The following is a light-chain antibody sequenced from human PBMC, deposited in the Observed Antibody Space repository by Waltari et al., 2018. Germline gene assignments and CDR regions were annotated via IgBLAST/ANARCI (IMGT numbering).Light chain of an antibody. Sequence: SYELTQPPSVSVSPGQTASLTCSGDILRNKYASWDQQKPGQSPLLVIYQDTKRPSGIPERFSGSKSANAATLTITGTQAMDEADYYCQALGTGAWVFGGGTKLTVL. CDR3: QALGTGAWV. J-gene: IGLJ3*02. CDR1: ILRNKY. CDR2: QDT. V-gene: IGLV3-1*01.